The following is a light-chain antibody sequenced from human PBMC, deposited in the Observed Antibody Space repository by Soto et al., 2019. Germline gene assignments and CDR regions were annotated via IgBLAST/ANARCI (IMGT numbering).Light chain of an antibody. CDR3: QQYGSSPT. J-gene: IGKJ5*01. CDR2: DAS. V-gene: IGKV3D-20*01. Sequence: EIVLTQSPGTLSLSPGERATLSCGARQSVSSSYLAWYQQKPGLAPRLLIYDASSRATGIPDRFSGSGSGTDFTLTISRLEPEDFAVYYCQQYGSSPTFGQGTRLEIK. CDR1: QSVSSSY.